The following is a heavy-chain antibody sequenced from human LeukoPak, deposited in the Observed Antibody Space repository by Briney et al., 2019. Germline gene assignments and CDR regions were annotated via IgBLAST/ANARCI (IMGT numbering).Heavy chain of an antibody. J-gene: IGHJ5*02. Sequence: ASVKASCKASGYTFTSYDINWVRQATGQGLELMGWMNPNSGNTGYAQKFQGRVTITRNTSISTAYMELSSLRSEDTAVYYCARSPKIRIAVAGTHWFDPWGQGTLVTVSS. V-gene: IGHV1-8*03. CDR2: MNPNSGNT. D-gene: IGHD6-19*01. CDR3: ARSPKIRIAVAGTHWFDP. CDR1: GYTFTSYD.